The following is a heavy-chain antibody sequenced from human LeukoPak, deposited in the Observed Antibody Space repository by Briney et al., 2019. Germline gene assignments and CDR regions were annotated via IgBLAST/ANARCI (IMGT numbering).Heavy chain of an antibody. J-gene: IGHJ3*02. CDR2: INTDSGNP. CDR1: GYSFNSQG. CDR3: AREILRFDI. V-gene: IGHV7-4-1*02. Sequence: ASVKVSCKASGYSFNSQGMNWVRQAPGQGLEWMGWINTDSGNPTYAQGFTGRFVFSLDSSVSTAYLQISDLMPEDTAKYYCAREILRFDIWGQGTMVTVSS.